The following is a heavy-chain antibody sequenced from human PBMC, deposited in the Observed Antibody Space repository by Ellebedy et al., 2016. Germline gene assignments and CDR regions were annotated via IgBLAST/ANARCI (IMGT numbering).Heavy chain of an antibody. D-gene: IGHD3-3*01. CDR2: IIPILGIA. J-gene: IGHJ3*02. Sequence: ASVKVSCKASGYTFTSYYMHWVRQAPGQGLEWMGRIIPILGIANYAQKFQGRVTITADKSTSTAYMELSSLRSEDTAVYYCARGDVTIFGVVIIGNHDAFDIWGQGTMVTVSS. V-gene: IGHV1-69*04. CDR1: GYTFTSYY. CDR3: ARGDVTIFGVVIIGNHDAFDI.